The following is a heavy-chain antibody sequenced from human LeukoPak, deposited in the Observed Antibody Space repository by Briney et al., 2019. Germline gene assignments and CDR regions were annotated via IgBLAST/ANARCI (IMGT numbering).Heavy chain of an antibody. CDR3: ARDLQDPLGGRNDY. D-gene: IGHD3-16*01. Sequence: GGSLRLSCAAPGFTITDHHMDWVRQAPGKGLEWVSVIYSGGSTYYADSVKGRFTISRDNFKNTLYLQMNSLRAEDTAVYYCARDLQDPLGGRNDYWGQGTLVTVSS. CDR1: GFTITDHH. V-gene: IGHV3-66*01. CDR2: IYSGGST. J-gene: IGHJ4*02.